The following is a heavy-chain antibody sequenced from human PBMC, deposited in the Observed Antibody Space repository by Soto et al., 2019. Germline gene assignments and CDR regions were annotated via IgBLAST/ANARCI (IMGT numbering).Heavy chain of an antibody. V-gene: IGHV1-46*01. CDR1: GYTFTSYF. CDR2: INPSGGST. J-gene: IGHJ4*02. CDR3: ARVDCSDGSCYSVDY. D-gene: IGHD2-15*01. Sequence: QVQLVQSGAEVKKPAASVNVSCKASGYTFTSYFMHWVRQAPGQGLEWMGIINPSGGSTSYAQKFQGRVTMTRDTSTSTVYMELSSLRSEDTAVYYCARVDCSDGSCYSVDYWGQGTLVTVSS.